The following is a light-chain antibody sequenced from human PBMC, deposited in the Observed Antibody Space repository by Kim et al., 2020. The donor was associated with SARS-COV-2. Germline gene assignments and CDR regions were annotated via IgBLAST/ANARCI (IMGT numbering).Light chain of an antibody. Sequence: VNTSWPRSRGSNARNYVELVQPLRGRSPTTVIYEDNQRPSGVPDRFSGSIDSSSNSASLTISGLKTEDEADYYCQSYDSSNHVVFGGGTQLTVL. CDR3: QSYDSSNHVV. V-gene: IGLV6-57*01. J-gene: IGLJ2*01. CDR1: RGSNARNY. CDR2: EDN.